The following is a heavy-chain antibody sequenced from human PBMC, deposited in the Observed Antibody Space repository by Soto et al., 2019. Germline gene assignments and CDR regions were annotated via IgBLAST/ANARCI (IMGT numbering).Heavy chain of an antibody. Sequence: GGSLRLSCEASGFTFRRVSMNWVRQVPGTGLEWVASISSASSETWYADSVKGRFIISRDNAKNSLFLQMNSLRPEDSAIYYCARVAYWGPGTQVTVS. CDR3: ARVAY. CDR2: ISSASSET. V-gene: IGHV3-21*01. CDR1: GFTFRRVS. J-gene: IGHJ4*02.